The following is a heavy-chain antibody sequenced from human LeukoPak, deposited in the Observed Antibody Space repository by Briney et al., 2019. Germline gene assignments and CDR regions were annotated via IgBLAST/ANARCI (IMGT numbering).Heavy chain of an antibody. Sequence: SETLSLTCAVYGGSFSGYYWSWIRQPPGKGLKWIGEINHSGSTNYNPSLKSRVTISVGTSKNQFSLKLSSVTAADTAVYYCARVGGIFGVASDPIWGQGTLVTVSS. D-gene: IGHD3-3*01. J-gene: IGHJ4*02. CDR3: ARVGGIFGVASDPI. CDR1: GGSFSGYY. V-gene: IGHV4-34*01. CDR2: INHSGST.